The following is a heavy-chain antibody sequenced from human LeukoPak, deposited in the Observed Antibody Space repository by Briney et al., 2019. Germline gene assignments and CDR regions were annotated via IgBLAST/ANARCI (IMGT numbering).Heavy chain of an antibody. D-gene: IGHD3-10*01. CDR1: GGTFSSYA. Sequence: GASVKVSCKASGGTFSSYAISWVRQAPGQGLEWMGWINPDSGGTNYAQKFQGRVTMTRDTSISTAYMELSRLRSDDTAVYYCARVTGFGELSLGYWGQGTLVTVSS. CDR2: INPDSGGT. CDR3: ARVTGFGELSLGY. V-gene: IGHV1-2*02. J-gene: IGHJ4*02.